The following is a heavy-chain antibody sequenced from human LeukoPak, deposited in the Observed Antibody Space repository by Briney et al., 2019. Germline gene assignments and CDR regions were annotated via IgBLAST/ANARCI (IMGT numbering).Heavy chain of an antibody. CDR1: GGSFSGYY. V-gene: IGHV4-34*01. CDR3: ARGPRLDYDFWSGYYRGRYYFDY. Sequence: PSETLSLTCAVCGGSFSGYYWSWIRQPPGKGLEWIGEINHSGSTNYNPSLKSRVTISVDTSKNQFSLKLSSVTAADTAVYYCARGPRLDYDFWSGYYRGRYYFDYWGQGTLVTVSS. CDR2: INHSGST. J-gene: IGHJ4*02. D-gene: IGHD3-3*01.